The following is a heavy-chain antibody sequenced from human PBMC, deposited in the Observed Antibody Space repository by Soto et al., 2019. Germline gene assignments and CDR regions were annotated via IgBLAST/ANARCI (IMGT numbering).Heavy chain of an antibody. V-gene: IGHV2-5*02. CDR1: GFSLSTTGVG. CDR3: ARSLWFGELH. Sequence: QITLKESGPTLVKPTQTLTLTCSFSGFSLSTTGVGVGWIRQSPGKALEWLAIIYWDNDKRYSPSLKSRVTIPKDTPKNQVFLTVTNMDPVDTATYYCARSLWFGELHWGQGAWSPSPQ. D-gene: IGHD3-10*01. CDR2: IYWDNDK. J-gene: IGHJ1*01.